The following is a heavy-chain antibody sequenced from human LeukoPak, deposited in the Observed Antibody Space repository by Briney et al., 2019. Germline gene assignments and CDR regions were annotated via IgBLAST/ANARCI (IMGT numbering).Heavy chain of an antibody. Sequence: GGSLRLSCAASGFTFSGYSMNWVRQAPGKGLECVSYISSSTTTIYYADSVKGRFTISRDNAKNSPYLQMNSLRDEDTAVYYCARGLTNGAFDIWGQGTMVTVSS. D-gene: IGHD4-11*01. CDR2: ISSSTTTI. CDR3: ARGLTNGAFDI. CDR1: GFTFSGYS. J-gene: IGHJ3*02. V-gene: IGHV3-48*02.